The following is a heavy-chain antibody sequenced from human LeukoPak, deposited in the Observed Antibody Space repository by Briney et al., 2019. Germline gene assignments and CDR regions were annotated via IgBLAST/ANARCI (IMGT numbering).Heavy chain of an antibody. D-gene: IGHD6-19*01. CDR3: ATASSGWHAFDI. J-gene: IGHJ3*02. CDR2: INEDGSEK. Sequence: GGSLRLSCAASGFTFSSYWMSWARQAPGKGLEWVANINEDGSEKNYVDSVKGRFSIFRDNPKNSLYLEMNSLRADDTAVYYCATASSGWHAFDIWGQGTVVTVSA. V-gene: IGHV3-7*01. CDR1: GFTFSSYW.